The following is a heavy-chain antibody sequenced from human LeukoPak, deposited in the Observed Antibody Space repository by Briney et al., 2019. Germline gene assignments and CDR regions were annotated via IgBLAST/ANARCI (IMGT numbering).Heavy chain of an antibody. J-gene: IGHJ4*02. D-gene: IGHD3-9*01. CDR3: ARGKGDYDILTGYYPFDY. Sequence: GASVKVSCKASGYTFTSYGISWVRQAPGQGLEWMGWISAYNGNTNYAQKLQGRVTMTTDTSTSTAYMELRSLRSDDTAVYYCARGKGDYDILTGYYPFDYWGQGTLVTVSS. V-gene: IGHV1-18*01. CDR2: ISAYNGNT. CDR1: GYTFTSYG.